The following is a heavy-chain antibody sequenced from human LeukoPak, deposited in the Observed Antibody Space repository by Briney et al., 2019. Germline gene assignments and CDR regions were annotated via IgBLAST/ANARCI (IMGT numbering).Heavy chain of an antibody. V-gene: IGHV3-23*01. CDR2: IGGNGGST. CDR3: ARGYCSGGSCYNFDY. Sequence: GGSLRLSCAASGFTFSSYAMSWVRQAPGKGLEWVSTIGGNGGSTYYAESVKGRFTVSRDNSKNTLSLQMNSLRAEDTAVYYCARGYCSGGSCYNFDYWGQGTLVTVSS. CDR1: GFTFSSYA. D-gene: IGHD2-15*01. J-gene: IGHJ4*02.